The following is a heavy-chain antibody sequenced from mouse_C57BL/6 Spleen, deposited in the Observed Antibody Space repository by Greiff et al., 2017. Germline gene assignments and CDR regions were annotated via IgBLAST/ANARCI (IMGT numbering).Heavy chain of an antibody. D-gene: IGHD1-1*01. J-gene: IGHJ1*03. CDR3: ARGELVITTVVAPNFDV. V-gene: IGHV1-53*01. Sequence: QVQLQQPGTELVKPGASVKLSCKASGYTFTSYWMHWVKQRPGQGLEWIGNINPSNGGTNYNEKFKSKATLTVDKSSSTAYMQLSSLTSEDSAVYYCARGELVITTVVAPNFDVWGTGTTVTVSS. CDR1: GYTFTSYW. CDR2: INPSNGGT.